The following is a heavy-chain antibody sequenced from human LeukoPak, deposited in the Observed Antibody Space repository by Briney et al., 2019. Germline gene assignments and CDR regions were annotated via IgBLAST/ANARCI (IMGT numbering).Heavy chain of an antibody. CDR2: INPNSGGT. V-gene: IGHV1-2*06. CDR3: ARLLGYCSSTSCYDDY. D-gene: IGHD2-2*01. CDR1: GYTSTGYY. Sequence: ASVKVSCKASGYTSTGYYMHWVRQAPGQGLEWMGRINPNSGGTNYAQKLQGRVTMTRDTSISTAYMELSRLRSDDTAVYYCARLLGYCSSTSCYDDYWGQGTLVTVSS. J-gene: IGHJ4*02.